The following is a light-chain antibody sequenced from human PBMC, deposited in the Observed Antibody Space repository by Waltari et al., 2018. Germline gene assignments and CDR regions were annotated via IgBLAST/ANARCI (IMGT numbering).Light chain of an antibody. J-gene: IGKJ4*02. V-gene: IGKV1-5*03. CDR3: QDYDSLPVT. CDR2: KAS. CDR1: QYVKNN. Sequence: DIQMTQSPSPLPASVGDRVTIPCRASQYVKNNLAWFQQKPGKAPKVLIHKASRLESGVPSRFSGSGFGTEFILSISSLQPDDFATYYCQDYDSLPVTFGGGTKVEIK.